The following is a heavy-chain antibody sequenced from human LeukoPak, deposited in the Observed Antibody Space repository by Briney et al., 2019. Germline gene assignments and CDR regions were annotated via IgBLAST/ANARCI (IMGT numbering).Heavy chain of an antibody. J-gene: IGHJ5*02. CDR3: ARSSHL. Sequence: SETLSLTCTVSGGSINSYYWSWIRQPPGKGLEWIGYIYYSGITKFNPSLMSRVTISIDTSKNQFSLKLNSLTAADTAVYYCARSSHLWGPGTLVIVSS. V-gene: IGHV4-59*01. D-gene: IGHD3-10*01. CDR2: IYYSGIT. CDR1: GGSINSYY.